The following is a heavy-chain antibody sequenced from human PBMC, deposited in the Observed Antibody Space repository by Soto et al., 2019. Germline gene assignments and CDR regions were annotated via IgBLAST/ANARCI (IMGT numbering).Heavy chain of an antibody. CDR1: GGSISSDY. CDR3: ARGYYYDTSGYYSAFDI. Sequence: LSLTCTVSGGSISSDYLSWIRQPPGKGLEWVGYVYNNGGTKYNPSLKSRVTISVYTSNNQFSLKLTSVTAADTAVYYCARGYYYDTSGYYSAFDIWGQGTMVTVSS. V-gene: IGHV4-59*01. J-gene: IGHJ3*02. CDR2: VYNNGGT. D-gene: IGHD3-22*01.